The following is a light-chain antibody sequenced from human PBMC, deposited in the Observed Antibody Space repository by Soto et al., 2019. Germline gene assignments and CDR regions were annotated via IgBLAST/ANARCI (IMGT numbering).Light chain of an antibody. Sequence: QPVLTQSSSASASLGSSVKLTCTLSSGHSSYISAWHQQQSGKAPRYLMKLEVSGSYNKRSGVPDRFSGSSSGADRYLTISNLQFEDEADYYFETWDNNILIFGGGTKLTVL. CDR2: LEVSGSY. CDR1: SGHSSYI. CDR3: ETWDNNILI. V-gene: IGLV4-60*02. J-gene: IGLJ2*01.